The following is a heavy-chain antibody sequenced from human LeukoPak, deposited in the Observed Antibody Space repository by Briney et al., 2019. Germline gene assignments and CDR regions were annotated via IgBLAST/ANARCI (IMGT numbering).Heavy chain of an antibody. Sequence: GGSLRLSCAASGFTFGTYNMHWVRQAPGNGLEWVSSISGTSRSTYIYYADSVKGRFTISRDNAENSLYLQMNSLRAEDTAVYYCARPSINDYGDFGYWGQGTLVTVSS. D-gene: IGHD4-17*01. CDR1: GFTFGTYN. CDR2: ISGTSRSTYI. CDR3: ARPSINDYGDFGY. J-gene: IGHJ4*02. V-gene: IGHV3-21*01.